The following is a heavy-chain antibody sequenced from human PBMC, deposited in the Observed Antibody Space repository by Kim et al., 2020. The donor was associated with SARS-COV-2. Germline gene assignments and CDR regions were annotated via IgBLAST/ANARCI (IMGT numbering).Heavy chain of an antibody. Sequence: GGSLRLSCAASGFSFSSYAMTWVRQAPGKGLEWVSVISAGSSSTYYADSVKGRFTISSDNSKNTLYLQMNSLTAEDTAVYFCAKGGGRNYGDFSWGQGNLVTVSS. CDR1: GFSFSSYA. J-gene: IGHJ5*02. D-gene: IGHD4-17*01. CDR3: AKGGGRNYGDFS. V-gene: IGHV3-23*01. CDR2: ISAGSSST.